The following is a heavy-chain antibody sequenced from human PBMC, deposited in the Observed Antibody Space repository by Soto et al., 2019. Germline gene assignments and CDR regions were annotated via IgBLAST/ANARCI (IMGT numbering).Heavy chain of an antibody. CDR1: GGSISSYY. CDR3: AIDMEEYYDFWSGGYYYMDV. J-gene: IGHJ6*03. V-gene: IGHV4-59*01. Sequence: PSETLSLTCTVSGGSISSYYWSWIRQPPGKGLEWIGYIYYSGSTNYNPSLKSRVTISVDTSKNQFSLKLSSVTAADTAVYYCAIDMEEYYDFWSGGYYYMDVWGKGTTVTVSS. CDR2: IYYSGST. D-gene: IGHD3-3*01.